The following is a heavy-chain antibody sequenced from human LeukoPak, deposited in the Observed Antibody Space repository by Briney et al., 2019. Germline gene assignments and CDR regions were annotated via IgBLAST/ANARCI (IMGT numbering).Heavy chain of an antibody. CDR3: ARVHISGWLDY. V-gene: IGHV4-34*01. CDR2: INHSGST. Sequence: SETLSLTCAVYGGSFSGYYWSWIRQPPGKGLEWIGEINHSGSTNYNPSLKSRVTISVDTSKNQFSLKLSSVTAADTAVYYCARVHISGWLDYWGQGTLVTVSS. CDR1: GGSFSGYY. J-gene: IGHJ4*02. D-gene: IGHD6-19*01.